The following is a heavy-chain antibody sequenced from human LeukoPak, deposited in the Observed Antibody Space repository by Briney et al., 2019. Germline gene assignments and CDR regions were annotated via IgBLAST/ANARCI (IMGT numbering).Heavy chain of an antibody. CDR1: GFAFSTYS. D-gene: IGHD1-26*01. J-gene: IGHJ4*01. V-gene: IGHV4-59*05. CDR2: IYYSEST. Sequence: GSLRLSCAASGFAFSTYSMIWVRQPPGKGLEWIGSIYYSESTYYNSSLKSRVTISVDTSKNQVSLKLNSVTAADSAMYYCAKSGGYGLIDYWGQGTLVTVSS. CDR3: AKSGGYGLIDY.